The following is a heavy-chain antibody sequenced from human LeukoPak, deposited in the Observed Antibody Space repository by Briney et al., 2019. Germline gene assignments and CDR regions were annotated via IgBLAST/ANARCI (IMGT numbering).Heavy chain of an antibody. J-gene: IGHJ6*02. CDR1: GYTFTSYG. CDR3: AREQLVHYYYYGMDV. Sequence: ASVKVSCKASGYTFTSYGISWVRQAPGQGLEWMGWISAYNGNTNYAQKIQGRVTMTTDTSTSTAYMELRSLRSDDTAVYYCAREQLVHYYYYGMDVWGQGTTVTVSS. V-gene: IGHV1-18*01. D-gene: IGHD6-13*01. CDR2: ISAYNGNT.